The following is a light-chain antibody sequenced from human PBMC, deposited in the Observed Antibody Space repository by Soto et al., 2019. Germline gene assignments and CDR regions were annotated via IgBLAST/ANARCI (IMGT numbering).Light chain of an antibody. Sequence: QSVLTQPASVSGSPGQSITIACTGTSSDIGGYNYVSWYQQHPGRAPKLMIYDVSNRPSGVSNRFSACKSGNTASLTISGLQAEDEAVYYCSSYTTSSTLAVFGGGTKLTVL. J-gene: IGLJ3*02. CDR3: SSYTTSSTLAV. CDR1: SSDIGGYNY. CDR2: DVS. V-gene: IGLV2-14*01.